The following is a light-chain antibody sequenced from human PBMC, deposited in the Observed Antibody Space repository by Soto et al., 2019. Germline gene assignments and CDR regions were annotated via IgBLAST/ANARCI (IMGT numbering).Light chain of an antibody. J-gene: IGLJ2*01. CDR1: SSDVGGYNN. V-gene: IGLV2-8*01. CDR2: EVS. CDR3: SSYAANNSLGV. Sequence: QSALTQPPSASGSPGQSVTISCIGTSSDVGGYNNVSWYQQHPGKAPKLMIYEVSKRPSGVPDRFSCSKSGNTASLTVSGIQAEYEADYYWSSYAANNSLGVFGGGTKVTVL.